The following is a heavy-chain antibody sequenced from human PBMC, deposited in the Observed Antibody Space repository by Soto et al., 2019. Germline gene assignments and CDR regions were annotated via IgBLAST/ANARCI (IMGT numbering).Heavy chain of an antibody. CDR2: IDTSGHST. V-gene: IGHV3-74*01. J-gene: IGHJ4*02. D-gene: IGHD6-13*01. Sequence: LRLSCEASGFVFTNFWMHWVRHVPGKGLVRVARIDTSGHSTNYAESVKGRFTISRDNAKNTVSLQMNSLRVEDTGVYYCAKDSWYFDLWSQGSQVTVSS. CDR1: GFVFTNFW. CDR3: AKDSWYFDL.